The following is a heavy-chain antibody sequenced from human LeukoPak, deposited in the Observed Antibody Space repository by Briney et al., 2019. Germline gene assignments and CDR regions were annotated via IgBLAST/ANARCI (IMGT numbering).Heavy chain of an antibody. J-gene: IGHJ4*02. D-gene: IGHD3-3*01. CDR1: VYTFTSYG. CDR2: ISAYNGYT. CDR3: ARVNYDFWSGYYVY. V-gene: IGHV1-18*01. Sequence: ASVKVSCKASVYTFTSYGISWVRQAPGQGLEWMGWISAYNGYTNYPQKLQGRVTMTTDTSTSTAYMELRSLRSDDTAVYYCARVNYDFWSGYYVYWGQGTLVTVSS.